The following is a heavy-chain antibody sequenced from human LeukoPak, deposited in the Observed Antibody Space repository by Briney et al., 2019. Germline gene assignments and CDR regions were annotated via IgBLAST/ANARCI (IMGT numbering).Heavy chain of an antibody. J-gene: IGHJ4*02. Sequence: PSQTLSLTCTVSGGSISSGGYYWNWIRQHPGKGLEWIGYIHYTGSTYYNPSLKSRVTISIDTSKNQFSLKLNSVTAADTAVYYCARMGDGHNRRDFDYWGQGTLVSVSS. CDR2: IHYTGST. D-gene: IGHD5-24*01. CDR1: GGSISSGGYY. CDR3: ARMGDGHNRRDFDY. V-gene: IGHV4-31*03.